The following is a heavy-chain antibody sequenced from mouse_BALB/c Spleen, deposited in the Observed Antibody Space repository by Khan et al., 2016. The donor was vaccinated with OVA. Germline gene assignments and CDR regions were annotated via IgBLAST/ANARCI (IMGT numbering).Heavy chain of an antibody. V-gene: IGHV5-9*03. D-gene: IGHD1-1*02. CDR1: GFTFSSFT. J-gene: IGHJ3*01. Sequence: EVELVESGGGLVKPGGSLKLSCAASGFTFSSFTMSWVRQTPEKRLEWVTSISSGGVNTYYPDSVKGRFTISRDNVKNNLYLQMSSLRSEDTASYYCARSNYGPFAYGGQGTLVTVSA. CDR2: ISSGGVNT. CDR3: ARSNYGPFAY.